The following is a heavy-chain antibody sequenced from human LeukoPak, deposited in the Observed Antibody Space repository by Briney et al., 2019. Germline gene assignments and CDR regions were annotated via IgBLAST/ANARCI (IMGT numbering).Heavy chain of an antibody. V-gene: IGHV1-18*01. CDR1: GYTFTSYG. Sequence: GASVKVSCKASGYTFTSYGISWVRQAPGQGLEWMGWISAYNGNTNYAQKLQGRVTMTTDTSTSTAYMELRSLRSDDTAVYYCAREHPYYYDSSGYYYNQAPWGQGTLVTVSS. CDR2: ISAYNGNT. CDR3: AREHPYYYDSSGYYYNQAP. J-gene: IGHJ5*02. D-gene: IGHD3-22*01.